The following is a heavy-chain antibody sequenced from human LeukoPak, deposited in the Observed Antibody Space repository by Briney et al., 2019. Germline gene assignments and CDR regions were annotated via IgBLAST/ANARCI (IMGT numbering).Heavy chain of an antibody. V-gene: IGHV4-39*01. J-gene: IGHJ4*02. D-gene: IGHD3-22*01. CDR1: GGSISSSSYY. CDR2: TYYSGST. CDR3: ARVGYDSSGYLTIDY. Sequence: PSETLSLTCTVSGGSISSSSYYWGWIRQPPGKGLEWIGSTYYSGSTYYNPSLKSRVTISVDTSKNQFSLKLSSVTAADTAVYYCARVGYDSSGYLTIDYWGQGTLVTVSS.